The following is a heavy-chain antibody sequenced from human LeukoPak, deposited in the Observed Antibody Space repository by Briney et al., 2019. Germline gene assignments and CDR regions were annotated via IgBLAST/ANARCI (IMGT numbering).Heavy chain of an antibody. CDR3: ARGPGDYVNY. J-gene: IGHJ4*02. D-gene: IGHD4-17*01. V-gene: IGHV4-34*01. CDR1: GGSFSGYY. Sequence: SETLSLTCAVYGGSFSGYYWSWIRQPPGKWLEWIGEINHSGSTNYNPSLKSRVTISVDTSKNQFSLKLSSVTAADTAVYYCARGPGDYVNYWGQGTLVTVSS. CDR2: INHSGST.